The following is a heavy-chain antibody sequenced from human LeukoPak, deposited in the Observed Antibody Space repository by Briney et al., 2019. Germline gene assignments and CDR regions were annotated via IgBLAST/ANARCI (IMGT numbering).Heavy chain of an antibody. CDR1: GFTFSDHY. V-gene: IGHV3-11*01. CDR2: ISSSGSTI. J-gene: IGHJ3*02. Sequence: GGSLRLSCAASGFTFSDHYMSWIRQAPGKGLEWVSYISSSGSTIYYADSVKGRFTISRDNAKNSLYLQMNSLRAEDTAVYYCAREGLDSGYENDAFDIWGQGTMVTVSS. CDR3: AREGLDSGYENDAFDI. D-gene: IGHD5-12*01.